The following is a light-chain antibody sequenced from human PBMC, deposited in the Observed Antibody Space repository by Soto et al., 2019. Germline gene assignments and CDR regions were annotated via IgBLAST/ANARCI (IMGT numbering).Light chain of an antibody. J-gene: IGKJ2*01. CDR3: MQGTHWPPYT. CDR2: KVS. Sequence: DVVMPQSPLSLPVTLGQPASISCRSSQSLAYSDGNTYLNWFQQRPGQSPRRLIYKVSNRDSGVPDRFSGSVSGTDFTLKISRVEAEDVGVYYCMQGTHWPPYTFGQGTKLEIK. CDR1: QSLAYSDGNTY. V-gene: IGKV2-30*01.